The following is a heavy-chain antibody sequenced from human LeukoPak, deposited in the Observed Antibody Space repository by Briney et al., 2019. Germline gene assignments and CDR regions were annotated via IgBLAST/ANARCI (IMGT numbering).Heavy chain of an antibody. J-gene: IGHJ6*02. CDR3: ARDGPAYTSRWYDYYYGLDV. CDR1: GDSIGSYF. Sequence: SETLSLTCTVSGDSIGSYFWSWVRQSPGKGLEWIGHIYHSGSTNYNPSLKSRVTISVDTSKNQFSLKLTSVTSADTAVYYCARDGPAYTSRWYDYYYGLDVWGQGTTVTVSS. V-gene: IGHV4-59*01. CDR2: IYHSGST. D-gene: IGHD2-2*01.